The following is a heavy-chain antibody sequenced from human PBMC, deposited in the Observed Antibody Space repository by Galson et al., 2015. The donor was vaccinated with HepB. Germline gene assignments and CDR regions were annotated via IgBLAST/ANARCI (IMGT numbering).Heavy chain of an antibody. D-gene: IGHD3-22*01. CDR2: MSDTGDYI. Sequence: SLRLSCAASGFAFSSNTMGWVRQAPGKGLEWVSAMSDTGDYIYSADCVEGRFTISRDNSKNALYLQMNSLRAEDTAVYYCAKRRNYYDGGGPDFDYWGQGTLVTVSS. CDR1: GFAFSSNT. V-gene: IGHV3-23*01. J-gene: IGHJ4*02. CDR3: AKRRNYYDGGGPDFDY.